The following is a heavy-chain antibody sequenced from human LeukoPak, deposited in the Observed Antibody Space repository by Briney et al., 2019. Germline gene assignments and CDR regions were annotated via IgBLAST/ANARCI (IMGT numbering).Heavy chain of an antibody. V-gene: IGHV1-3*01. Sequence: ASVKVSCKASGDSFDTYAIHWVRQAPGQRLEWMGWISVGNGNTKYSAAIQGRGTINRDTSATTVYLELNTLKSDDTAIYYCARVGDYERLTGLYNRWFDPWGPGTLVTVSS. CDR3: ARVGDYERLTGLYNRWFDP. J-gene: IGHJ5*02. CDR2: ISVGNGNT. D-gene: IGHD3-9*01. CDR1: GDSFDTYA.